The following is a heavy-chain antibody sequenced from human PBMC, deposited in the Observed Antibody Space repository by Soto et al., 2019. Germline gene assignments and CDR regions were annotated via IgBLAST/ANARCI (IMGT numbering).Heavy chain of an antibody. J-gene: IGHJ5*02. CDR1: GGSISSFY. Sequence: QMVLQESGPGLVKPSETLSLTCNVSGGSISSFYWTWIRQPAGGRLEWIGRVYDSGSSNYNPSLKTRNTMSLHRSRSKFSLRLYSVTAADTAVYYCARGVAETDFYPGANWFDLWGQGILVTVSS. CDR2: VYDSGSS. D-gene: IGHD6-19*01. CDR3: ARGVAETDFYPGANWFDL. V-gene: IGHV4-4*07.